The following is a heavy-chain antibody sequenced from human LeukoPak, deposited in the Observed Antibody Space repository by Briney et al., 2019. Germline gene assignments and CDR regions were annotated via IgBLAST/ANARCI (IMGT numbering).Heavy chain of an antibody. Sequence: SETLSLTCSVSGGSISSRGYYWAWIRQPPGKGLEWIGSISYSGSTYYNPSLKSRVTISADTSKSQFSLKLSSVTAADTAVYYCARHDYYGSLNWFDPWGQGTLITVSS. CDR2: ISYSGST. CDR1: GGSISSRGYY. D-gene: IGHD3-10*01. J-gene: IGHJ5*02. V-gene: IGHV4-39*01. CDR3: ARHDYYGSLNWFDP.